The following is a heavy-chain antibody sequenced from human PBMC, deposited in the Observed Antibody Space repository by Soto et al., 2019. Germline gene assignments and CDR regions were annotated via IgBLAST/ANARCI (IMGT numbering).Heavy chain of an antibody. CDR2: IIPMFGTA. D-gene: IGHD2-15*01. CDR3: ARSGVVVAADTYYYYYGMDV. Sequence: QVQLVQSGAEVKKPGSSVKVSCKASGGTFRSYALSWVRQAPGQGLEWMGKIIPMFGTANYAQKFQGRVTITADESTSTAYMDLSSLRSEDTAVYYCARSGVVVAADTYYYYYGMDVWGQGTTVTVSS. V-gene: IGHV1-69*15. CDR1: GGTFRSYA. J-gene: IGHJ6*02.